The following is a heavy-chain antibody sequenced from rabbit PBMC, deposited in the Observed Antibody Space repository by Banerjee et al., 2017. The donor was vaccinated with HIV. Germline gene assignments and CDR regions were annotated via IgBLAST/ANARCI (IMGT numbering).Heavy chain of an antibody. D-gene: IGHD6-1*01. CDR2: IYAGSSGST. J-gene: IGHJ4*01. CDR3: ARDTDAGDGYASFNL. V-gene: IGHV1S45*01. Sequence: QEQLEESGGDLVKPGGTLIRTCKASGIDFSSSYWICWVRQAPGKGLEWIACIYAGSSGSTTYASWAKGRFTISKTSSTTVTLQMTSLTAADTATYFCARDTDAGDGYASFNLWGPGTLVTVS. CDR1: GIDFSSSYW.